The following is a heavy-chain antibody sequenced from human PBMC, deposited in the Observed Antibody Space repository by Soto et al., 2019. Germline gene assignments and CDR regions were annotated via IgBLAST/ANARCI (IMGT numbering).Heavy chain of an antibody. CDR3: ARVNTHVVVGFDP. Sequence: QVQLVQSGAEVKKPGASVKVSFKASRYTFTSYRISWVRQAPGQGGEWMGWISAYNGNTNYGQKLQGRVTMTTDKSTSTAYMELRSLRSDDTAVYYCARVNTHVVVGFDPWGQGTLVTVSS. CDR2: ISAYNGNT. CDR1: RYTFTSYR. V-gene: IGHV1-18*01. D-gene: IGHD3-16*01. J-gene: IGHJ5*02.